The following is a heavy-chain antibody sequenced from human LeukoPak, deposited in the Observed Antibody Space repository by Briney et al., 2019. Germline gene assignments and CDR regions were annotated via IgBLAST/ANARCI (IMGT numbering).Heavy chain of an antibody. V-gene: IGHV4-59*01. Sequence: SETLSLTCTVSGGSISSYYWSWLRQPPGKGLEWIGYIYYSGSTNYNPSLKSRVTISVDTSKNQFSLKLSSVTAADTAVYYCARGGYYGSGNDFRFDPWGQGTLVTVSS. CDR1: GGSISSYY. CDR2: IYYSGST. J-gene: IGHJ5*02. D-gene: IGHD3-10*01. CDR3: ARGGYYGSGNDFRFDP.